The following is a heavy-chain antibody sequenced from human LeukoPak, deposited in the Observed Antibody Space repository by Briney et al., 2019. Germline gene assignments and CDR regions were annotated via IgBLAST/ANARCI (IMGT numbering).Heavy chain of an antibody. Sequence: GGSLRLSCAVSGFTFSNFWMSWVRQAPGRGLEWVANIHPEGNEKYHVESVKGRFTISRDNTKNLLFLQMNGLRVEDTAVYYCARGDNFSGDHWGQGTLVTVSS. D-gene: IGHD1-1*01. CDR3: ARGDNFSGDH. CDR2: IHPEGNEK. J-gene: IGHJ4*02. V-gene: IGHV3-7*04. CDR1: GFTFSNFW.